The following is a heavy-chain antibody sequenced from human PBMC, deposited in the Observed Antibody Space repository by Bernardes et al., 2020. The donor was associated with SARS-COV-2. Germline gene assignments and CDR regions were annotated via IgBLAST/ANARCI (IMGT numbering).Heavy chain of an antibody. CDR2: IIPILGIA. V-gene: IGHV1-69*04. D-gene: IGHD3-9*01. Sequence: SVKVSCKASGGTFSSYTISWVRQAPGQGLEWMGRIIPILGIANYAQKFQGRVTITADKSTSTAYMELSSLRSEDTAVYYCARDHRYDILTGYGMDVWGQGTTVTVSS. CDR3: ARDHRYDILTGYGMDV. CDR1: GGTFSSYT. J-gene: IGHJ6*02.